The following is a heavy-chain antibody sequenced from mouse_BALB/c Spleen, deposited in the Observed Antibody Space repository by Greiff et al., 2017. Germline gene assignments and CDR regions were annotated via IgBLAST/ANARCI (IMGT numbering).Heavy chain of an antibody. V-gene: IGHV1-69*02. Sequence: QVQLQQPGAELVRPGASVKLSCKASGYTFTSYWINWVKQRPGQGLEWIGNIYPSDSYTNYNQKFKDKATLTVDKSSSTAYMQLSSPTSEDSAVYYCTREDGYDWFAYWGQGTLVTVSA. CDR1: GYTFTSYW. CDR3: TREDGYDWFAY. D-gene: IGHD2-2*01. J-gene: IGHJ3*01. CDR2: IYPSDSYT.